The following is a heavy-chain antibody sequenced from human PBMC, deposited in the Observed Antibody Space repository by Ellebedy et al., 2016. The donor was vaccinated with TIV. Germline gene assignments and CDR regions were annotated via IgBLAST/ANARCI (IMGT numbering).Heavy chain of an antibody. D-gene: IGHD1-26*01. J-gene: IGHJ4*02. CDR1: GFTFSDYY. CDR3: ARDRGGSYSPVDY. CDR2: ISSSGSTI. V-gene: IGHV3-11*01. Sequence: GGSLRLXXAASGFTFSDYYLSWIRQAPGKGLEWVSYISSSGSTIYYADSVEGRFTISRDNAKNSLYLQMNSLRAEDTAVYYCARDRGGSYSPVDYWGQGTLVTVSS.